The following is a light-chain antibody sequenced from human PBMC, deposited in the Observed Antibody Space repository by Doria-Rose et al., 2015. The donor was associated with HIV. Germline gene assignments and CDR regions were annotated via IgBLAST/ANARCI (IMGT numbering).Light chain of an antibody. CDR2: DVS. CDR3: SSYTSNNTLV. Sequence: QSVLIQPASVSGSPGQSITASCTGTSSDIGAYNYISWYQQHPARAPKLMLYDVSKRPSGVSKRFSGSKSGNTTSLTISGLQAEDEADYYCSSYTSNNTLVFGGGTKLTVL. V-gene: IGLV2-14*01. J-gene: IGLJ2*01. CDR1: SSDIGAYNY.